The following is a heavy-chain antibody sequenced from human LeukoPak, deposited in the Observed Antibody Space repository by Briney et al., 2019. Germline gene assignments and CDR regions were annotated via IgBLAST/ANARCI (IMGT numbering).Heavy chain of an antibody. CDR2: ISGSGGST. CDR1: GFTFSSYA. Sequence: PGXXLRLSCAASGFTFSSYAMSWVRQAPGKGLEWVSAISGSGGSTYYADSVKGRFTISRDNSKNTVYLQMNSLRAEDTAVYYCAKDYYYDSSGYYYRGVFDYWGQGTLVTVSS. J-gene: IGHJ4*02. D-gene: IGHD3-22*01. V-gene: IGHV3-23*01. CDR3: AKDYYYDSSGYYYRGVFDY.